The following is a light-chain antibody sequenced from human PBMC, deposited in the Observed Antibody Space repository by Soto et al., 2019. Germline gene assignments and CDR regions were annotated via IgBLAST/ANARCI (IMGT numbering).Light chain of an antibody. J-gene: IGLJ2*01. CDR2: VNN. CDR1: SSNIGNNY. Sequence: QSVLTQPPSVSAAPGQKVTISCSGSSSNIGNNYVSWYQQLPGTAPKLLIYVNNKRPSDIPDRFSGSKSGTSATLGITGLQTEDEADYYCGTWDSSLTAVVFGGGTKLTVL. CDR3: GTWDSSLTAVV. V-gene: IGLV1-51*01.